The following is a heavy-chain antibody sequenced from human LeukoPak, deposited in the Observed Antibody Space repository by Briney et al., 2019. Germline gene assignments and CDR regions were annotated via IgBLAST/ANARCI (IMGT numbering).Heavy chain of an antibody. CDR2: ISSSGSTI. D-gene: IGHD6-19*01. CDR3: ASGQWLPSDAFDI. CDR1: GFTFSDYY. V-gene: IGHV3-11*04. Sequence: GGSLRLSCAAPGFTFSDYYMSWIRKAPGKGLGWVSYISSSGSTIYYADSVKGRFTISRVNAKNSLYLQMNSLRAEDTAVYYCASGQWLPSDAFDIWGQGTMVTVSS. J-gene: IGHJ3*02.